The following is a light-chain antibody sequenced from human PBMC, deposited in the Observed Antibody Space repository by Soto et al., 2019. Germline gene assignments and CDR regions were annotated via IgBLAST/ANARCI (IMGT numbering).Light chain of an antibody. CDR1: LSVSSSY. CDR3: QLSQQRSSWPPIA. Sequence: EIVLPLSPGTLSLSPGERANLSGRAILSVSSSYLAWYQQKPGQAPRLLIYGASTRATSFPARFSGSGSGTDFSLTISSLDPEDFAVDYCQLSQQRSSWPPIAFGQGTQLDIK. CDR2: GAS. J-gene: IGKJ5*01. V-gene: IGKV3D-20*02.